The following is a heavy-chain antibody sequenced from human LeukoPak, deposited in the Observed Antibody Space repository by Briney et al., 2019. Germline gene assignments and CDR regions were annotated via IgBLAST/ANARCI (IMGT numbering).Heavy chain of an antibody. CDR3: ARPTTVTMVDAFNI. CDR2: IKQDGSER. Sequence: GGSLRLSCAAAGFNFSSYWMTWVRQAPGKGLEWVANIKQDGSERYYVDSVKGRFTISRDNAKNSLYLQMNSLRAVDKAVYFCARPTTVTMVDAFNIWGLGTMVTVSS. V-gene: IGHV3-7*04. J-gene: IGHJ3*02. D-gene: IGHD4-17*01. CDR1: GFNFSSYW.